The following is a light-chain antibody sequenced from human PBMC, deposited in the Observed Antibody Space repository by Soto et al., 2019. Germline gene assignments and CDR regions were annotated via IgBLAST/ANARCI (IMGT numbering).Light chain of an antibody. CDR3: QQYNNWPPYT. CDR1: QSVGSG. CDR2: GAS. J-gene: IGKJ2*01. Sequence: EIVMTQSPATLSVSPGERATLSCRASQSVGSGLSWYQQKPDQAPRLLIYGASTRATGIPARFSGSGSGTEFTLTISGLQSEDYAVYCCQQYNNWPPYTFGQGTKVDIK. V-gene: IGKV3-15*01.